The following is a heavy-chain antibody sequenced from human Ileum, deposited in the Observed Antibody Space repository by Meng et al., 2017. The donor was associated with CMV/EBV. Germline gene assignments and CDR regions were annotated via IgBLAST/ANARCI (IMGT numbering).Heavy chain of an antibody. CDR1: GYTFSDYY. CDR2: INPYNGAT. Sequence: QVHLVQSGAEVKKPGASVMVSCKASGYTFSDYYMHWVRQAPGQGFEWMGWINPYNGATDSAQKFQGRVTMTRDTSIDTAFMELTWLKFDDTAVYYCTRGPSSGAFDYWGQGTLVTVSS. V-gene: IGHV1-2*02. D-gene: IGHD6-25*01. CDR3: TRGPSSGAFDY. J-gene: IGHJ4*02.